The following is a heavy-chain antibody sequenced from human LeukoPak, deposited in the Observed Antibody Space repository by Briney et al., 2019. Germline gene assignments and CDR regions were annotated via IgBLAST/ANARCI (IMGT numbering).Heavy chain of an antibody. V-gene: IGHV4-34*01. J-gene: IGHJ3*02. CDR2: IYYSGST. Sequence: SETLSLTCAVYGGSFSGYYWSWIRQPPGKGLEWIGSIYYSGSTYYNPSLKSRVTISVDTSKNQFSLKLSSVTAADTAVYYCARGLNNRKSGRRFDVFEIWGQGTMVTVSS. D-gene: IGHD3-3*01. CDR1: GGSFSGYY. CDR3: ARGLNNRKSGRRFDVFEI.